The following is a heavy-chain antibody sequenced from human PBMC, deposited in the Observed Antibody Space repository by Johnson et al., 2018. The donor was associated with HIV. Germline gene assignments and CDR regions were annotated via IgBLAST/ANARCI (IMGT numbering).Heavy chain of an antibody. CDR1: GFTFSSYW. D-gene: IGHD3-10*01. V-gene: IGHV3-7*01. CDR3: ARDKGRGAFDI. CDR2: IKQDGSEK. J-gene: IGHJ3*02. Sequence: VQLVESGGGLVQPGGSLRLSCAASGFTFSSYWMSWVRQAPGKGLEWVANIKQDGSEKYFVDSVKGRFTISRDNAKNSLYLQMNSLRVEDTAVYYCARDKGRGAFDIWGQGTMVTVSS.